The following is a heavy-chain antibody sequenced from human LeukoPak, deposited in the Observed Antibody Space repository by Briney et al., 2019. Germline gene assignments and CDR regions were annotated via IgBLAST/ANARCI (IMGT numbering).Heavy chain of an antibody. CDR2: ISSGGAST. D-gene: IGHD6-19*01. CDR3: AKVGFPGIAVAGNYYYYYMDV. V-gene: IGHV3-23*01. Sequence: GGSLRLSCEASGFIFTTSAMSWVRQAPGKGLEWVSLISSGGASTYYSDSVRGRFTVSRDNSKNTLHLQMNSLRAEDTAVYYCAKVGFPGIAVAGNYYYYYMDVWGKGTTVTISS. CDR1: GFIFTTSA. J-gene: IGHJ6*03.